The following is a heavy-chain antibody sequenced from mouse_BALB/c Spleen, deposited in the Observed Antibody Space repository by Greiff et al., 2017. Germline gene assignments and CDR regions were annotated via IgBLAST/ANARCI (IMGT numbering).Heavy chain of an antibody. D-gene: IGHD2-4*01. Sequence: EVQGVESGGGLVQPGGSLKLSCAASGFTFSSYGMSWVRQTPDKRLELVATINSNGGSTYYPDSVKGRFTISRDNAKNTLYLQMSSLKSEDTAMYYCARDQTPLYYDYDGVWFDYWGQGTTRTVSS. CDR1: GFTFSSYG. CDR2: INSNGGST. V-gene: IGHV5-6-3*01. J-gene: IGHJ2*01. CDR3: ARDQTPLYYDYDGVWFDY.